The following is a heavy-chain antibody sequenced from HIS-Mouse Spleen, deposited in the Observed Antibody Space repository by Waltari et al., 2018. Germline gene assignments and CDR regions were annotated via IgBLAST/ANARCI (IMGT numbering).Heavy chain of an antibody. CDR3: VVSGS. Sequence: QVQLVASGGGVVQPGRSLRLSCAASGLTFSSYGMHWVRQAPGKGLEWVAVISYDGSNKYYADSVKGRFTISRDNSKNTLYLQMNSLRAEDTAVYYCVVSGSWGQGTMVTVSS. CDR1: GLTFSSYG. J-gene: IGHJ3*01. D-gene: IGHD1-26*01. CDR2: ISYDGSNK. V-gene: IGHV3-30*03.